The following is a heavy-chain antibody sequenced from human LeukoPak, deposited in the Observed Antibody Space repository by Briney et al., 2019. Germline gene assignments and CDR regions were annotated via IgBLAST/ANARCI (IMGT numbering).Heavy chain of an antibody. CDR3: AREHMRGWFDP. V-gene: IGHV1-46*01. D-gene: IGHD2-21*01. J-gene: IGHJ5*02. CDR1: GYTFTSYY. Sequence: ASVKVSCKASGYTFTSYYMHWVRQAPGQGLEWMGIINPSGGSTSYAQKFQGKVTMTRDTSTSTVYMELSSLRSEDTAVYYCAREHMRGWFDPWGQGTLVTVSS. CDR2: INPSGGST.